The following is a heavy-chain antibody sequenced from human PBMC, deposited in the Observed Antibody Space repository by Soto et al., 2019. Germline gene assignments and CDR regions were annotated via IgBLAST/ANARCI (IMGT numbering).Heavy chain of an antibody. V-gene: IGHV4-31*03. J-gene: IGHJ4*02. CDR1: GGSISSGGYY. Sequence: PSETLSLTCTVSGGSISSGGYYWSWIRQHPGKGLEWIGYIYYSGSTYYNPSLKSRVTISVDTSKNQFSLKLSSVTAADTAVYYCARARYSRSVRYFDYWGQRTPVTVSS. CDR3: ARARYSRSVRYFDY. CDR2: IYYSGST. D-gene: IGHD6-13*01.